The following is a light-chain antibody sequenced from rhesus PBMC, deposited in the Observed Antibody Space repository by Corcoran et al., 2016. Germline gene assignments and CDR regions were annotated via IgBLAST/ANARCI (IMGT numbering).Light chain of an antibody. CDR2: DAS. V-gene: IGKV1-94*01. CDR1: QGIRRE. J-gene: IGKJ4*01. Sequence: DIQMTQSPSSLSASVGDRVTVTCRASQGIRRELSWYQQKPGKAPTLLIYDASSLQTGVTSRFSGSGSGTDDTLTISSLQPEDVATYYCLQIYTTPFTFGGGTKVEI. CDR3: LQIYTTPFT.